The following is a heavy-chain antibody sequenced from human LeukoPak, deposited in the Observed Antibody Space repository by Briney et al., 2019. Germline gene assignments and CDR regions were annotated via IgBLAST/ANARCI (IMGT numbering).Heavy chain of an antibody. CDR2: IELDGRRT. V-gene: IGHV3-74*03. CDR3: VRDGDGTVSFDY. D-gene: IGHD1-14*01. CDR1: GFIIRTYW. J-gene: IGHJ4*02. Sequence: PGGSLRLSCAASGFIIRTYWMQWVRQAPGKGLEWVSRIELDGRRTKSADSLQGRFTTSRDNAKNTVYLQMNSLRAEDTAVYYCVRDGDGTVSFDYWGQGTLVTVSS.